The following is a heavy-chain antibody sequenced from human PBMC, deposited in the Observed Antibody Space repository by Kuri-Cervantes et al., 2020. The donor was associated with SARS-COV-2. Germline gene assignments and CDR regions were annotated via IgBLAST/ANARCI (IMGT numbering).Heavy chain of an antibody. V-gene: IGHV1-2*02. CDR2: INPNSGGT. CDR1: GYTFTSYY. J-gene: IGHJ4*02. D-gene: IGHD3-3*01. Sequence: ASVKVSCKASGYTFTSYYMHWVRQAPGQGLEWMGWINPNSGGTNYAQKFQGRVTMTRDTSISTAYMELSRLRSDDTAVYYCARDANTIFGVVIDAFDYWGQGTRVTVSS. CDR3: ARDANTIFGVVIDAFDY.